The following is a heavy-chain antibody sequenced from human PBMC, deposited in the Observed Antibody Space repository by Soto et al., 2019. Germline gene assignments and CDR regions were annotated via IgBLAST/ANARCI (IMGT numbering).Heavy chain of an antibody. J-gene: IGHJ6*02. CDR2: MYSSGSS. V-gene: IGHV4-59*01. Sequence: SETLSLTCTVSGVSITSYKWNWIRQSPGKGLEWIAYMYSSGSSSYNPSLKSRVTISVDTSKNQFSLKLSSVTAADTAVYYCARGGSFWSGRMDVWGQGTTVTVSS. CDR1: GVSITSYK. D-gene: IGHD3-3*01. CDR3: ARGGSFWSGRMDV.